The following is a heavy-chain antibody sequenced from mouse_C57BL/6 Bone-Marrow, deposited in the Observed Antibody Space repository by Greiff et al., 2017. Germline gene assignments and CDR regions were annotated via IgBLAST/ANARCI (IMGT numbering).Heavy chain of an antibody. CDR2: ISSGSSTI. D-gene: IGHD2-12*01. CDR3: ARAAYYSSSAWFAY. Sequence: EVKLMESGGGLVKPGGSLQLSCAASGFTFSDYGMHWVRQAPEKGLAWVAYISSGSSTIYYADTVKGRFTISRDNAKNTLFLQMTSLRSEDTAMYYCARAAYYSSSAWFAYRGQGTLVTVSA. J-gene: IGHJ3*01. V-gene: IGHV5-17*01. CDR1: GFTFSDYG.